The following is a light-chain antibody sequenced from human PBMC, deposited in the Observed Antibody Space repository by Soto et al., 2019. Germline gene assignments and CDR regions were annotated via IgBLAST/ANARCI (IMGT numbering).Light chain of an antibody. CDR1: QHVSSN. CDR2: RAS. Sequence: EIVMTQSPATLSVSPGGSATLSCRASQHVSSNFAWYRQKPGQAPTLLIYRASTSATGIPARFSGSGSGTEFTLTTSSLQSEDFALYYCQQYNNWPYTFGQGTKSEIK. V-gene: IGKV3-15*01. J-gene: IGKJ2*01. CDR3: QQYNNWPYT.